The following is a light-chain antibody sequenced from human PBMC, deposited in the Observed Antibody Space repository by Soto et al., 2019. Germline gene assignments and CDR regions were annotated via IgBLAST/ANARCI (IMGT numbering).Light chain of an antibody. CDR1: QTVRNNY. J-gene: IGKJ5*01. V-gene: IGKV3-20*01. CDR3: QQYRSSPIT. Sequence: EFVLTQSPGTLSLSPGERATLSCRASQTVRNNYLAWYQQKPGQAPRLLIYDASSRATGIPDRFSGSGSGTDFTLTISRLEPEDFAVYYCQQYRSSPITFGQGTRLEIK. CDR2: DAS.